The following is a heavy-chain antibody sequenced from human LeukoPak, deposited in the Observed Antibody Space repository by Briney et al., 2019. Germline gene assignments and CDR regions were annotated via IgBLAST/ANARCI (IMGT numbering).Heavy chain of an antibody. J-gene: IGHJ4*02. CDR1: GRSLSSYY. V-gene: IGHV4-4*07. CDR3: ARECHDSSGYSLTLDY. Sequence: SETLSLTCTVDGRSLSSYYGGWVRQPAGKGLGWVGRIYTSGSTNYNRSLKSRGTMSVDTTKNQLSLKLSSVTAADTAVYYCARECHDSSGYSLTLDYWGQGTLVTVSS. CDR2: IYTSGST. D-gene: IGHD3-22*01.